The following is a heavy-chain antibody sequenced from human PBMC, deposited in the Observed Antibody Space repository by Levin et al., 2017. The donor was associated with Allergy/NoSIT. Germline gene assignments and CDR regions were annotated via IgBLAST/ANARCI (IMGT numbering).Heavy chain of an antibody. J-gene: IGHJ4*01. CDR2: INGGGINI. CDR3: ARDSGGGNTIDY. Sequence: EASVKVSCATSGFIFNDYAMSWVRQAPGRGLEWVSSINGGGINIYYADSVKGRFIISRDNSKNTLYLQMNSLRVEDTATYYCARDSGGGNTIDYWGHGTLVTVSS. V-gene: IGHV3-23*01. CDR1: GFIFNDYA. D-gene: IGHD3-16*01.